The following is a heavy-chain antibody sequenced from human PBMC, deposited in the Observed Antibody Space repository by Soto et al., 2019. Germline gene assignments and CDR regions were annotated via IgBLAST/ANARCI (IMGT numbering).Heavy chain of an antibody. J-gene: IGHJ4*02. CDR3: AKPQDLSLGELSFDY. CDR2: ICGVVGST. CDR1: GCIFRSYA. D-gene: IGHD3-16*02. V-gene: IGHV3-23*01. Sequence: GGSLRRSCAASGCIFRSYAMRWDRQAPVKGLECVSAICGVVGSTYYADSVKALFSISRLNSKTTLYLQMNSLSAEDTPVSYSAKPQDLSLGELSFDYWGQGTLVTLS.